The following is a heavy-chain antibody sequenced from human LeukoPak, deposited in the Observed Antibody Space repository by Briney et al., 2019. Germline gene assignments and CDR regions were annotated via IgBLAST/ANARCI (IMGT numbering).Heavy chain of an antibody. Sequence: GTLSLTCAVSGGSISSSNWWSWARQAPGKGLVWVSRISPDGSSTSYGDSVKGRFTISRDNAKNTVYLQMNSLRAEDTAVYYCIRSRSGSYGYFDYWGQGTLVTVSS. CDR3: IRSRSGSYGYFDY. V-gene: IGHV3-74*01. CDR2: ISPDGSST. CDR1: GSISSSNW. D-gene: IGHD3-10*01. J-gene: IGHJ4*02.